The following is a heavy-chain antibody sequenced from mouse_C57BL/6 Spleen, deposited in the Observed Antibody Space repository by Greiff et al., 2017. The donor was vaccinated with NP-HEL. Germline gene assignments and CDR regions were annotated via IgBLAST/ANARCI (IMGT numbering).Heavy chain of an antibody. Sequence: EVQVVESGGGLVKPGGSLKLSCAASGFTFSSYAMSWVRQTPEKRLEWVATISDGGSYTYYPDNVKGRFTISRDNAKNNLYLQMSHLKSEDTAMYYCAREGTTVVHAMDYWGQGTSVTVSS. CDR1: GFTFSSYA. J-gene: IGHJ4*01. CDR3: AREGTTVVHAMDY. V-gene: IGHV5-4*01. CDR2: ISDGGSYT. D-gene: IGHD1-1*01.